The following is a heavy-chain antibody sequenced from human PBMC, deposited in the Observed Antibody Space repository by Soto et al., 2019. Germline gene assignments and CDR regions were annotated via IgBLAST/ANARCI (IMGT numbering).Heavy chain of an antibody. Sequence: GESLKISCKGSGYSVTSYWIGWVRQMPGKGLEWMGIIYPGDSDTRYSPSFQGQVTISADKSISTAYLQWSSLKASDTAMYYCARHPATYYYGSGSYEPIDYWGQGTLVTVSS. V-gene: IGHV5-51*01. J-gene: IGHJ4*02. CDR1: GYSVTSYW. CDR2: IYPGDSDT. CDR3: ARHPATYYYGSGSYEPIDY. D-gene: IGHD3-10*01.